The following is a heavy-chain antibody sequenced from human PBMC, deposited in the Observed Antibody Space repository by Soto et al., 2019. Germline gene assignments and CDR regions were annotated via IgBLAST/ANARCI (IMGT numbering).Heavy chain of an antibody. CDR1: GDTFSSYG. V-gene: IGHV1-69*01. J-gene: IGHJ5*02. D-gene: IGHD6-19*01. Sequence: QVQLVQSGAEVKKPGSSVKVSCKASGDTFSSYGISWVRQAPGQGPEFMGGIIPKFGTTNYAQKFRGRVTITADESTSTAYMEVSSLGSEDTAVYYCARASGRGWYNWFDTWGQGTLLTVSS. CDR2: IIPKFGTT. CDR3: ARASGRGWYNWFDT.